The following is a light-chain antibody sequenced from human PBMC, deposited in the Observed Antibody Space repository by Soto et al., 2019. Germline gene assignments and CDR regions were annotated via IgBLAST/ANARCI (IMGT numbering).Light chain of an antibody. CDR1: SSDVGSYNL. CDR3: CSYAGGTSVV. CDR2: EDI. V-gene: IGLV2-23*01. J-gene: IGLJ2*01. Sequence: QSALTQPASVSGSPGQSITISCTGTSSDVGSYNLVSWYQQHPGKAPKLMIYEDIERPSGVSNRLSGSKSGNTASLTISGLQTEDEADYYCCSYAGGTSVVFGGGTQLTVL.